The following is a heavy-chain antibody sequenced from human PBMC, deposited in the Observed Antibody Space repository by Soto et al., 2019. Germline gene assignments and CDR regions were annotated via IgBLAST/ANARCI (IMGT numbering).Heavy chain of an antibody. Sequence: HPGGSLRLSCAASGFTFGSYWMHWVRQAPGKGLEWVSPVSGGGGSSNYADSVKGRFTISRDNSKNTLYLQMSSLSAEDTAVYYCAKVVWFPMFRVDDWGQGTLVTVSS. CDR2: VSGGGGSS. CDR3: AKVVWFPMFRVDD. D-gene: IGHD3-10*01. J-gene: IGHJ4*02. CDR1: GFTFGSYW. V-gene: IGHV3-23*01.